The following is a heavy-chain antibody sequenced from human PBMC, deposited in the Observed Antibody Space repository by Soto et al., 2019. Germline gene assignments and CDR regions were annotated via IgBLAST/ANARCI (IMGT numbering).Heavy chain of an antibody. Sequence: GGSLRLSCAASGFTFSSYSMNWVRQAPGKGLEWVSSISSSSSYIYYADSVKGRFTISRDNAKNSLYLQMNSLRAEDTAVYYCARGEAYYDILTGYRSPGYYYYMDVWGKGTTVTVSS. CDR3: ARGEAYYDILTGYRSPGYYYYMDV. D-gene: IGHD3-9*01. J-gene: IGHJ6*03. V-gene: IGHV3-21*01. CDR1: GFTFSSYS. CDR2: ISSSSSYI.